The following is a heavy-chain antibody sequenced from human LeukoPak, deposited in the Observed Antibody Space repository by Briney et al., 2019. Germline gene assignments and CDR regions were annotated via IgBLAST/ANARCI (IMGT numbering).Heavy chain of an antibody. Sequence: ASVKVSCKASGYTFTSYDIHWVRQATGQGLEWLGCMNSNGGNKGYAEKFQGRVTMTRNTSISTAHMELSSLRSEDTDVYYCARGYTGYDTLTPKRTYYFDYRVQGSMVTVSS. J-gene: IGHJ4*02. D-gene: IGHD3-9*01. CDR1: GYTFTSYD. CDR3: ARGYTGYDTLTPKRTYYFDY. V-gene: IGHV1-8*01. CDR2: MNSNGGNK.